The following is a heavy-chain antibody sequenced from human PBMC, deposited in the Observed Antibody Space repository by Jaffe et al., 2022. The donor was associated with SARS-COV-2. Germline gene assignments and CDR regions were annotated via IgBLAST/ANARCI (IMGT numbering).Heavy chain of an antibody. CDR2: IYWDDDK. CDR1: GFSLSTSGVG. CDR3: AHRNLRMSMMGAFDP. D-gene: IGHD3-22*01. J-gene: IGHJ5*02. Sequence: QITLKESGPTLVKPTQTLTLTCTFSGFSLSTSGVGVDWIRQPPGKALEWLALIYWDDDKRYSPSLKSRLTITKDTSKNQVVLTMTNMDPVDTATYYCAHRNLRMSMMGAFDPWGQGTLVTVSS. V-gene: IGHV2-5*02.